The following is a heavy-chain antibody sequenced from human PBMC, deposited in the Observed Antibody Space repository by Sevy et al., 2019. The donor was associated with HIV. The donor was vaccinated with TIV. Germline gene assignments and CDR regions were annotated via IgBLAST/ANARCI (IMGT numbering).Heavy chain of an antibody. CDR2: INPNSGDP. J-gene: IGHJ4*02. V-gene: IGHV1-2*02. CDR3: ASHGGYGYGSLLDY. Sequence: ASVKVSCKASGHTFTYYFIHWVRQAPGQGLEWMGLINPNSGDPKYSQKFQGRVTRTRDTSISTAYMELTRLSSGETAVYYCASHGGYGYGSLLDYWGQGTLVTVSS. D-gene: IGHD3-16*01. CDR1: GHTFTYYF.